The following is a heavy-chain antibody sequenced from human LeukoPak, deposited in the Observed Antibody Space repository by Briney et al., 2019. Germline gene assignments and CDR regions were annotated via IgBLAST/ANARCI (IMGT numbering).Heavy chain of an antibody. J-gene: IGHJ5*02. CDR1: GFTFSIYA. Sequence: PGGSLRLSCSASGFTFSIYAMTWVRQAPGKGLQWVSAISGGGTTYYADSVKGRFTISRDNSKNTLYLQMNSLRADDTAVYYCARVGKAARSEWFDPWGQGTLVTVSS. V-gene: IGHV3-23*01. CDR2: ISGGGTT. CDR3: ARVGKAARSEWFDP. D-gene: IGHD6-6*01.